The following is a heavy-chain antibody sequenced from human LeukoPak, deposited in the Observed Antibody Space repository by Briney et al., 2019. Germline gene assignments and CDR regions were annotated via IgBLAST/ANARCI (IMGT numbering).Heavy chain of an antibody. CDR1: GFTLSNFA. CDR3: ARQMTPHGSFDY. CDR2: IGTAGDT. J-gene: IGHJ4*02. Sequence: PGGSLRLSCAASGFTLSNFAMHWVRQATGKGLEWVSAIGTAGDTFYPGSVKGRFTISRENAKNSLYLQMNNLRAEDTAVYYCARQMTPHGSFDYWGQGTLVTVSS. V-gene: IGHV3-13*01. D-gene: IGHD1-26*01.